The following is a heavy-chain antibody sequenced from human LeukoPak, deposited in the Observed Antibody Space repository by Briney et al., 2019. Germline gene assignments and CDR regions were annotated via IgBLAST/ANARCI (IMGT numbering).Heavy chain of an antibody. V-gene: IGHV3-7*01. J-gene: IGHJ3*02. CDR1: GFTFSSYW. D-gene: IGHD3-10*01. CDR2: IKQDEGEK. CDR3: ARGGYYFGSGDGFDI. Sequence: GGSLRLSCAASGFTFSSYWMSWVRQAPGKGLEWVANIKQDEGEKCYVDSVKGRFTISRDNAKNSLYLQMNSVRSEDTAVYYCARGGYYFGSGDGFDIWGQGTMVTVSS.